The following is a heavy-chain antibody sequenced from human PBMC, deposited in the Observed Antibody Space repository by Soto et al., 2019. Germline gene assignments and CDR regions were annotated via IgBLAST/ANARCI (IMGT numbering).Heavy chain of an antibody. V-gene: IGHV3-53*01. CDR1: GLTVSSNY. Sequence: EVQLVESGGGLIQPGGSLRLSCAASGLTVSSNYMSWVRQAPGKGMEWVSVIYSGGSTYYADSVKGRFTISRDNSTNTLYLQMNRVRAEDTAVYYCAREEIYCSSTSCHPYYYGMDVWGQGTTVTVSS. CDR2: IYSGGST. CDR3: AREEIYCSSTSCHPYYYGMDV. D-gene: IGHD2-2*01. J-gene: IGHJ6*02.